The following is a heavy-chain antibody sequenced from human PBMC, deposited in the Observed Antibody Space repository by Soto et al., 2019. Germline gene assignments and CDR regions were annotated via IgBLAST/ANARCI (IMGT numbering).Heavy chain of an antibody. CDR3: ARDSGGWQPGDY. CDR1: GFTFSVYS. V-gene: IGHV3-30-3*01. D-gene: IGHD6-19*01. CDR2: ISHDGANK. J-gene: IGHJ4*02. Sequence: QVQLVESGGGVAQPGRSLRLSCAASGFTFSVYSMHWVRQAPGKGLEWVSVISHDGANKYYADSVKGRFTISRDDSKNTLYLQMTSLRAEDTAAYYCARDSGGWQPGDYWGQGTLVTVSS.